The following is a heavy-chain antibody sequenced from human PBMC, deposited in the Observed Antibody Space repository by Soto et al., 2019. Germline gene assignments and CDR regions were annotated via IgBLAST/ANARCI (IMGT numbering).Heavy chain of an antibody. CDR1: GGSISSGGYY. J-gene: IGHJ4*02. V-gene: IGHV4-31*03. CDR3: ARGIEEFLFDY. CDR2: IYYSGST. Sequence: SETLSLTCTVSGGSISSGGYYWSWIRQHPGKGLEWIGYIYYSGSTYYNPSLKSRVTISVDTSKNQFSLKLSSVTAADTAVYYCARGIEEFLFDYWGQGTLVTVSS. D-gene: IGHD3-10*01.